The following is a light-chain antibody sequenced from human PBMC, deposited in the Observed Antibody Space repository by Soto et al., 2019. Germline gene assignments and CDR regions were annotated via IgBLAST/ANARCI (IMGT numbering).Light chain of an antibody. V-gene: IGLV2-14*01. Sequence: QSVLTQPASVSGSPGQSITISCTGTSTDVGVFNFVSWYQQYPDKAPKLIIYEVSNRPSGVSDRFSASKSGNTASLTISGLQAEDEADYYCCSYTNTPTPYVFGTGTKLTVL. CDR3: CSYTNTPTPYV. CDR2: EVS. J-gene: IGLJ1*01. CDR1: STDVGVFNF.